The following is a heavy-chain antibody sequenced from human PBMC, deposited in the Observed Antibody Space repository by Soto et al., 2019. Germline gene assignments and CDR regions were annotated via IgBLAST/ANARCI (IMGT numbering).Heavy chain of an antibody. D-gene: IGHD3-22*01. Sequence: QVQLVESGGGVVQPGRSLRLSCAASGFTFSSYAMHWVRQAPGKGLEWVAVISYDGSNKYYADSVKGRFTISRDNSKNTLYLQMNSLRAEDTAVYYCARDGKWLPNWYFDLWGRGTLVTVSS. CDR3: ARDGKWLPNWYFDL. CDR1: GFTFSSYA. CDR2: ISYDGSNK. J-gene: IGHJ2*01. V-gene: IGHV3-30-3*01.